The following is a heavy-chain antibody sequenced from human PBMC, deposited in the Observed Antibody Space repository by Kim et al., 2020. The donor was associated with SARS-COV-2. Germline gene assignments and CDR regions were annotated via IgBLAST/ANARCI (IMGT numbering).Heavy chain of an antibody. CDR3: ARSLDNYYGSGSYGTSVDY. Sequence: ASVKVSCKASGYTFTSYAMNWVRQAPGQGLEWMGWINTNTGNPTYAQGFTGRFVFSLDTSVSTAYLQISSLKAEDTAVYYCARSLDNYYGSGSYGTSVDYWGQGTLVTVSS. J-gene: IGHJ4*02. CDR2: INTNTGNP. V-gene: IGHV7-4-1*02. CDR1: GYTFTSYA. D-gene: IGHD3-10*01.